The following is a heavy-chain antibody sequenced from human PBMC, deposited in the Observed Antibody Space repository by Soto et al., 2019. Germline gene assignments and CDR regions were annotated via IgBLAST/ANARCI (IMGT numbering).Heavy chain of an antibody. CDR3: ARRSSGWYFDY. Sequence: EVQLLESGGGLVQPGGSLRLSCAAPGFTFSNYAMNWVRQAPGKGLEWVSVISGSGGSTYYADSVKGRFTISRDNSKNAMYLQMSSLRGEDTAVYYCARRSSGWYFDYWGQGTLVNVSS. V-gene: IGHV3-23*01. J-gene: IGHJ4*02. CDR2: ISGSGGST. D-gene: IGHD6-19*01. CDR1: GFTFSNYA.